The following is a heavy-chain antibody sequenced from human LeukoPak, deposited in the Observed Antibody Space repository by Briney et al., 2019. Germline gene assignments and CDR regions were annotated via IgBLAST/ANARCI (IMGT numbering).Heavy chain of an antibody. V-gene: IGHV3-66*01. J-gene: IGHJ6*02. CDR1: GFTVSSNY. Sequence: GGSLRLSCAASGFTVSSNYMSWVRQAPGKGLEWVSVIYSGGSTYYAASVKGRFTISRDNSKNTLYLQMNSLRAEDTAVYYCASEKNDYYYYGMDVWGQGTTVTVSS. CDR3: ASEKNDYYYYGMDV. D-gene: IGHD1-1*01. CDR2: IYSGGST.